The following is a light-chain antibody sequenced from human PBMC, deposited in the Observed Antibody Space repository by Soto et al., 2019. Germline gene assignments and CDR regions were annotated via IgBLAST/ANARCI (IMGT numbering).Light chain of an antibody. Sequence: DIVMTQSPDSLAVSLGERATINCKSSQSVLYSSNNQNYLAWYQQKPGQPPKLLIYWASTRESGVPDRFSGSGSGTDFTLAISGLQAEDVAVYYCQQYYRPWTFGQGTKVEIK. CDR3: QQYYRPWT. V-gene: IGKV4-1*01. J-gene: IGKJ1*01. CDR2: WAS. CDR1: QSVLYSSNNQNY.